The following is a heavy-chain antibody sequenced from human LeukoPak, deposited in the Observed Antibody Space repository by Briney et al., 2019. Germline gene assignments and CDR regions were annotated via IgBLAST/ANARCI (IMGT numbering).Heavy chain of an antibody. CDR3: AKGTSGSSFSAGNY. D-gene: IGHD1-26*01. V-gene: IGHV3-53*01. CDR1: GFTVSSNY. J-gene: IGHJ4*02. CDR2: IYSGGST. Sequence: GGSLRLSCAASGFTVSSNYMSWVRQAPGKGLEWVSVIYSGGSTYYADSVKGRFTISRDNSNNMVHLQMSSLRAEDTAVYSCAKGTSGSSFSAGNYWGQGTLVTVSS.